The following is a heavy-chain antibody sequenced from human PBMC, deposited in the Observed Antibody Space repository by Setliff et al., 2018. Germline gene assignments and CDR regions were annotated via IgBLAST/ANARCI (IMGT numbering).Heavy chain of an antibody. V-gene: IGHV4-4*02. CDR3: ARSSYSGSYLNV. CDR2: IYHSGST. Sequence: SETLSLTCAVSGDSISSSNWWNWVRQPPGKGLEWIGEIYHSGSTKYNPSLESRVTISVDKSKNQFSLKLSSVTAADTAVYYCARSSYSGSYLNVWGQGTTVTVSS. J-gene: IGHJ6*02. D-gene: IGHD1-26*01. CDR1: GDSISSSNW.